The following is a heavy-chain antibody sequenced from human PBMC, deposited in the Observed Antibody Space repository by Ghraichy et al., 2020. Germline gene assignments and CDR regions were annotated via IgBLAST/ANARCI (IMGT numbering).Heavy chain of an antibody. CDR2: ISSNGGST. CDR3: VKDPFCSSTTCYGPLQD. D-gene: IGHD2-2*01. J-gene: IGHJ4*02. CDR1: GFTFSSYA. V-gene: IGHV3-64D*06. Sequence: GSLRLSCSASGFTFSSYAIHWVRQAPGKGLEYVSAISSNGGSTYYADSVKGRFTISRDNSKNTLYLQMSSLRAEDTAVYYCVKDPFCSSTTCYGPLQDWGQGALVTVSS.